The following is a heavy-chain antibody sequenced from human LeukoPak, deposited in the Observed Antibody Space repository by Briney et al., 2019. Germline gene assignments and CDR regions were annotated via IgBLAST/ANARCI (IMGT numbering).Heavy chain of an antibody. CDR2: INPNSGGT. Sequence: ASVKVSCKASGYTFTDYYMHWVRRAPGQGLEWVRRINPNSGGTNYAQKFQGRVTMTRDTSITTVYMELSRLRSDDTAVYYCARGPGYSSDWTYWGQGTLVTVSS. J-gene: IGHJ4*02. V-gene: IGHV1-2*06. CDR1: GYTFTDYY. CDR3: ARGPGYSSDWTY. D-gene: IGHD6-19*01.